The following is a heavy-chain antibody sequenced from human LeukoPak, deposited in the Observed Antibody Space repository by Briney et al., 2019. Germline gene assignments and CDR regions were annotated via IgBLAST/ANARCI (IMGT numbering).Heavy chain of an antibody. J-gene: IGHJ3*02. CDR2: INSDGINT. V-gene: IGHV3-74*01. D-gene: IGHD6-6*01. CDR3: VRRDIYTTSSWGAFDI. Sequence: GGSLRLSCAASGFTFSNYWMHWVRQAPGKGLVWVSRINSDGINTSYADSVKGRFTISRDNSNNMVYLQMDSLRTDDTALYYCVRRDIYTTSSWGAFDIWGQGTLVTVSS. CDR1: GFTFSNYW.